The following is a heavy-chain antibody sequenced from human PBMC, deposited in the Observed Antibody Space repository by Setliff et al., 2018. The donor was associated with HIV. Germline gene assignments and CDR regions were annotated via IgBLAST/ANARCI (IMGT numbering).Heavy chain of an antibody. CDR1: GYSFSRYW. CDR2: IYPGDSSS. CDR3: ARHPIHTYGYGAFDF. V-gene: IGHV5-51*01. J-gene: IGHJ4*02. D-gene: IGHD5-18*01. Sequence: GESLKISCEGSGYSFSRYWIGWVRQMPGKGLEWMGVIYPGDSSSKYSPSFQGQVTISVDTSISTAYLQWNSLKASDTAIYYCARHPIHTYGYGAFDFWGRGTLVTISS.